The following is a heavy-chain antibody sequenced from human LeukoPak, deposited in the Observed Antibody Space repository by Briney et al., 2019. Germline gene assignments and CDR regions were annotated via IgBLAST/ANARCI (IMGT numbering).Heavy chain of an antibody. CDR1: GFTFSSYG. V-gene: IGHV3-33*06. J-gene: IGHJ6*02. CDR2: IWYDGSNK. D-gene: IGHD2-15*01. CDR3: AKYLYSVSYYGMDV. Sequence: GGSLRLSCAASGFTFSSYGMHWVRQAPGKGLEWVAVIWYDGSNKYYADSVRGRFTISRDNSKNTLYLQMNSLRAEDTAVYYCAKYLYSVSYYGMDVWGQGTTVTVSS.